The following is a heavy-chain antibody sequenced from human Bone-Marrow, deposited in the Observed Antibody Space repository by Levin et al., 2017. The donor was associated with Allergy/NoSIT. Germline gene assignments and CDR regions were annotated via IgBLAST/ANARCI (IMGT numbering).Heavy chain of an antibody. CDR3: ATLHSLRLQQEPNFDY. V-gene: IGHV3-30-3*01. CDR2: ISYDGSNK. J-gene: IGHJ4*02. CDR1: GFTFSSYA. Sequence: GGSLRLSCAASGFTFSSYAMHWVRQAPGKGLEWVAVISYDGSNKYYADSVKGRFTISRDNSKNTLYLQMNSLRAEDTAVYYCATLHSLRLQQEPNFDYWGQGTLVTVSS. D-gene: IGHD3-16*01.